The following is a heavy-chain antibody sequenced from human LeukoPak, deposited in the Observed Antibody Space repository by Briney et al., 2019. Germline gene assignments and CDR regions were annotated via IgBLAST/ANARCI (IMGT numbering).Heavy chain of an antibody. J-gene: IGHJ4*02. D-gene: IGHD3-3*01. CDR2: IYSGGST. CDR3: ARDGGLEYYFDY. V-gene: IGHV3-66*01. CDR1: GFTVSSNY. Sequence: GGSLRLSCAACGFTVSSNYMSWVRQAPGKGLEWVSVIYSGGSTYYADSVKGRFTISRDNSKNTLYLQMNSLRAEDTAVYYCARDGGLEYYFDYWGQGTLVTVSS.